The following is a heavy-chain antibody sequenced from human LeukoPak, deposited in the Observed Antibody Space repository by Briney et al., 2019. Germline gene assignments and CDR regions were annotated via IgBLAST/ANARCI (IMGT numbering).Heavy chain of an antibody. Sequence: SETLSLTCTVSGGSISSYYWSWIRQPPGKGLEWIGYIYYSGSTNYNPSLKSRVTISVDTSKNQFSLKLSSVTAADTAVYYCARITIFGVVKSAPYYMDVWGKGTTVTVSS. D-gene: IGHD3-3*01. CDR1: GGSISSYY. V-gene: IGHV4-59*01. CDR2: IYYSGST. J-gene: IGHJ6*03. CDR3: ARITIFGVVKSAPYYMDV.